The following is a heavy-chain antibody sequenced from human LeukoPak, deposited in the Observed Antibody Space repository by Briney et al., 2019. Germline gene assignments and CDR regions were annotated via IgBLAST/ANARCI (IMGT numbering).Heavy chain of an antibody. CDR3: ARGRCSGGSCQWAYYYYTDV. V-gene: IGHV1-2*04. Sequence: ASVKVSCKASGYTFTSYGISWVRQAPGQGLEWMGRINPNSGGTNYAQKFQGWVTMTRDTSISTAYMELSRLRSDDTAVDDCARGRCSGGSCQWAYYYYTDVWGKGTTVTVSS. J-gene: IGHJ6*03. CDR2: INPNSGGT. D-gene: IGHD2-15*01. CDR1: GYTFTSYG.